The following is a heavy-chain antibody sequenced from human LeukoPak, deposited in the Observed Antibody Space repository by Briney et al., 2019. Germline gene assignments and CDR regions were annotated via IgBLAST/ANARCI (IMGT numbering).Heavy chain of an antibody. V-gene: IGHV3-53*01. D-gene: IGHD3-22*01. CDR3: ARDLNYDSAY. CDR1: GFTVSSNY. CDR2: IYSGGST. J-gene: IGHJ4*02. Sequence: GGSLRLSCAASGFTVSSNYMSWVRQAPGKGLEWVSVIYSGGSTCYADSVKGRFTISRDNSKNTVYLQMNSLRAEDTAVYYCARDLNYDSAYWGQGTLVTVSS.